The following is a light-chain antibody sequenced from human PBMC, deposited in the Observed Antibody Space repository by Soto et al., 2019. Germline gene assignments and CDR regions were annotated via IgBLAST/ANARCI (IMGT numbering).Light chain of an antibody. CDR2: DVS. CDR3: SSYTSSNTLE. CDR1: SSDVGSYNY. V-gene: IGLV2-14*03. J-gene: IGLJ2*01. Sequence: QSALTRPASVSGSPGQSITISCTGTSSDVGSYNYVSWYQQYPGKGPKLMIYDVSNRPSGVSNRFSGSKSGNTASLTISGLQAEDEADYYCSSYTSSNTLEFGGGTKLTVL.